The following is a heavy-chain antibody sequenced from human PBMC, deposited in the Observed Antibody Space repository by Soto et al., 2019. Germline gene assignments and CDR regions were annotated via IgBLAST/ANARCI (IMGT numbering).Heavy chain of an antibody. CDR2: INYSGST. Sequence: PSETLSLTCTVSGASISSYDWSWIRQPPGKGLEWIGYINYSGSTSYNPSLKSRVTISADTSQNYFSLSLTSVAAADTAVYYCARGDYCSGVSCYFYYWGQGAPVTVSS. CDR1: GASISSYD. CDR3: ARGDYCSGVSCYFYY. J-gene: IGHJ4*02. D-gene: IGHD2-15*01. V-gene: IGHV4-59*01.